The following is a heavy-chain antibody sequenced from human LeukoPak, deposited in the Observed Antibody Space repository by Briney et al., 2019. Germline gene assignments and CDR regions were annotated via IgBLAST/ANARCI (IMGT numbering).Heavy chain of an antibody. Sequence: SGPTLVNPTQTLTLTCAFSGVSLTTRGVGVGWIRQPPGKALEWLALIYWDDDKRYSPSLKSRLTITKDTSKKQVVLTVTNLDPVDTATYYCARLAYYDNSGSSRPFDIWGQGTRVTVSS. D-gene: IGHD3-22*01. CDR2: IYWDDDK. V-gene: IGHV2-5*02. CDR3: ARLAYYDNSGSSRPFDI. CDR1: GVSLTTRGVG. J-gene: IGHJ3*02.